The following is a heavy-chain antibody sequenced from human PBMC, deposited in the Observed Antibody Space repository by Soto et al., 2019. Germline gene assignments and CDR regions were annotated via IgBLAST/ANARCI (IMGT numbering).Heavy chain of an antibody. J-gene: IGHJ5*02. V-gene: IGHV1-2*02. D-gene: IGHD6-6*01. CDR2: INPNSGGS. CDR1: GYTFTDYY. Sequence: GASVKVSCKASGYTFTDYYIHCVRQAPGQGLEWMGWINPNSGGSNYPQKFQGRITMTRDTSISTAYMELSRLRSDDTAVYYCARVYGKTIAARPVWFDPWGQGTLVTVSS. CDR3: ARVYGKTIAARPVWFDP.